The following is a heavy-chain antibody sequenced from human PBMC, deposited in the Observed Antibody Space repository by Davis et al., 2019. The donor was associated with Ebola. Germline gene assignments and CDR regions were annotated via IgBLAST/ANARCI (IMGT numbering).Heavy chain of an antibody. CDR2: ISSSSSYI. D-gene: IGHD2-2*01. V-gene: IGHV3-21*01. Sequence: GESLKISCAASGFTFSSYSMNWVRQAPGKGLEWVSSISSSSSYIYYADSVKGRFTISRDNSKNTLYLQMSSLRAEDTAVYYCVKWPYCSSTSCKGADGAFDIWGQGTMVTVSS. CDR1: GFTFSSYS. J-gene: IGHJ3*02. CDR3: VKWPYCSSTSCKGADGAFDI.